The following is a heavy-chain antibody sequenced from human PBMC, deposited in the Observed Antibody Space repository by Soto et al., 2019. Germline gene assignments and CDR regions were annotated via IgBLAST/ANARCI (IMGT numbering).Heavy chain of an antibody. Sequence: SETLSLTCTVSGGSISSYYWSWIRQPPGKGLEWIGYIYYSGSTYYNPSLKSRVTISVDTSKNQFSLKLSSVTAADTAVYYCARGRNPNDYWGQGTQVTVSS. CDR2: IYYSGST. CDR1: GGSISSYY. CDR3: ARGRNPNDY. V-gene: IGHV4-59*08. J-gene: IGHJ4*02. D-gene: IGHD2-15*01.